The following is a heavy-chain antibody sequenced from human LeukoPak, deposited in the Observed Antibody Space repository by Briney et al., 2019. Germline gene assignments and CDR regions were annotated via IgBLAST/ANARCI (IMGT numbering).Heavy chain of an antibody. J-gene: IGHJ6*03. CDR2: IYSGGST. D-gene: IGHD5-12*01. CDR3: ARVEATFGYSGYEVDYYYYMDV. CDR1: GFTVSSNY. Sequence: GGSLRLSCAASGFTVSSNYMSWVRQAPGKGLEWVSVIYSGGSTYYADSVKGRFTISRDNSKNTLYLQMNSLRAEDTAVYYCARVEATFGYSGYEVDYYYYMDVWGKGTTVTVSS. V-gene: IGHV3-66*02.